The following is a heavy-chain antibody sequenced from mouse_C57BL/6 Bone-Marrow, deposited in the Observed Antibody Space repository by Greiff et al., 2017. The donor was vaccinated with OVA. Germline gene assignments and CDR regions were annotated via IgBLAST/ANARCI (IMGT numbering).Heavy chain of an antibody. V-gene: IGHV2-2*01. Sequence: VKLQQSGPGLVQPSQSLSITCTVSGFSLTSYGVHWVRQSPGKGLEWLGVIWSGGSTAYNAAFISRLSISTDNSKSQIFFKMNTLQADDTAIYYCARFTTHYYAMDYWGQGTSVTVSS. CDR1: GFSLTSYG. CDR2: IWSGGST. CDR3: ARFTTHYYAMDY. J-gene: IGHJ4*01. D-gene: IGHD2-12*01.